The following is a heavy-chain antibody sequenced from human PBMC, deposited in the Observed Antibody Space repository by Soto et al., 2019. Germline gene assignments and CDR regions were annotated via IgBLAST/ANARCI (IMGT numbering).Heavy chain of an antibody. J-gene: IGHJ5*02. CDR1: GFTFSSYG. V-gene: IGHV3-30*18. CDR2: ISYDGSNK. CDR3: AKDNGPWYYLVGATNSDGWFDP. Sequence: QVQLVESGGGVVQPGRSLRLSCAASGFTFSSYGMHWVRQAPGKGLEWVAVISYDGSNKYYADSVKGRFTISRDNSKNTLYLQMNSLRAEDTAVYYCAKDNGPWYYLVGATNSDGWFDPWGLGTLVTVSS. D-gene: IGHD1-26*01.